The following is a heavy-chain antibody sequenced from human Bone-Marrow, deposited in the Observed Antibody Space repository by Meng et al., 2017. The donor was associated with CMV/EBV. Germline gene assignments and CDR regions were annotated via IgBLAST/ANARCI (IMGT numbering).Heavy chain of an antibody. Sequence: CTTSGFPVSTTYMSWVRQAPGKRLEWVSILDGGGSTYYADSVKTRFTISRDNSKNTLYLQMNSLRAEDTAVYYCTRRSSGWYYFDYWGQGTLVTVSS. J-gene: IGHJ4*02. D-gene: IGHD6-13*01. CDR3: TRRSSGWYYFDY. CDR1: GFPVSTTY. CDR2: LDGGGST. V-gene: IGHV3-66*04.